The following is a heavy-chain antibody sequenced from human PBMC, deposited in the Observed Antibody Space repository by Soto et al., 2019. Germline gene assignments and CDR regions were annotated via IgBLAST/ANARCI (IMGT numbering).Heavy chain of an antibody. Sequence: ASVKVSCKASGGTFSSYAISWVRQAPGQGLEWMGGIIPIFGTANYAQKFQGRVTITADESTSTADMELSSLRSEDTAVYYCARGFFFDSGSQGAGRVRVTNRFLEYYYGMDVWGQGTTVTVSS. CDR1: GGTFSSYA. V-gene: IGHV1-69*13. D-gene: IGHD1-26*01. CDR2: IIPIFGTA. CDR3: ARGFFFDSGSQGAGRVRVTNRFLEYYYGMDV. J-gene: IGHJ6*02.